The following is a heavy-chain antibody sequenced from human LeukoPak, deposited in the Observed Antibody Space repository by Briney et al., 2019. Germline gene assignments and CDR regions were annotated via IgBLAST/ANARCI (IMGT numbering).Heavy chain of an antibody. CDR3: AKDRSGMGYYFDF. D-gene: IGHD1-26*01. CDR1: GFTFNTYG. J-gene: IGHJ4*02. CDR2: ISYDGTNK. Sequence: HSGGSLRLSCAVSGFTFNTYGIHWVRQTPNKGLEWVALISYDGTNKYYADSVKGRFTISRDNSKNTLYLQMDSLRAEDTAVYYCAKDRSGMGYYFDFWGQGTLVTVSS. V-gene: IGHV3-30*18.